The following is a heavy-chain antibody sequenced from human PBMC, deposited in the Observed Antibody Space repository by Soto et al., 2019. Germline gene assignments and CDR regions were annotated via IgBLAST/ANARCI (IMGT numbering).Heavy chain of an antibody. CDR2: IKEDGSEK. Sequence: EVQLVESGGGLVQPGGSLRLSCAVSGFTFSTYWMTWVRQAPGKGLEWVANIKEDGSEKHYVDSVKGRFTSSRDNAKNSLYLQMNSLRAEDTAVYFCARGGSESDYWGQGTLVTVSS. V-gene: IGHV3-7*01. D-gene: IGHD3-10*01. J-gene: IGHJ4*02. CDR1: GFTFSTYW. CDR3: ARGGSESDY.